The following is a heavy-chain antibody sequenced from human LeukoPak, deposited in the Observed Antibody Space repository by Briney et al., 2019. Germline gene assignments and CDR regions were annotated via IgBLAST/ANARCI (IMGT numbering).Heavy chain of an antibody. CDR3: ARADTAMVFDY. V-gene: IGHV4-61*02. D-gene: IGHD5-18*01. Sequence: SETLSLTCTVSGGSISSGSYYWSWIRQPAGKGLEWIGRIYTSGSTNYNPSLKSRVTISVDTSKNQFSLKLSSVTAADTAVYYCARADTAMVFDYWGQGTLVTVSS. CDR1: GGSISSGSYY. CDR2: IYTSGST. J-gene: IGHJ4*02.